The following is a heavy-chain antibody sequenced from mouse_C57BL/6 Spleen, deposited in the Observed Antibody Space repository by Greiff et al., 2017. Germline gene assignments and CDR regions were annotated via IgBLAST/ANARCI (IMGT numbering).Heavy chain of an antibody. Sequence: QVQLQQSGPELVKPGASVKISCKASGYAFSSSWMNWVKQRPGKGLEWIGRIYPGDGDTNYNGKFKGKATLTADKSSSTAYMQLSSLTSEDSAVYFCARSHYSNYEGDYWGQGTTLTVSS. J-gene: IGHJ2*01. CDR3: ARSHYSNYEGDY. V-gene: IGHV1-82*01. CDR2: IYPGDGDT. CDR1: GYAFSSSW. D-gene: IGHD2-5*01.